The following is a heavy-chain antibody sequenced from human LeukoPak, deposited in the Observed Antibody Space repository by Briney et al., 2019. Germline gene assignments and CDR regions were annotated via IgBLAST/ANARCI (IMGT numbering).Heavy chain of an antibody. D-gene: IGHD3-16*01. CDR3: ARGTVRIRLGDY. V-gene: IGHV4-34*01. Sequence: PSETLSLTCVVYGGSFSGYYWSWIRQPPGKGLEWIGEINPSGSTNYNPSLQSRVIISVDTSKNHFSLKLISVTAADTAVYYCARGTVRIRLGDYWGQGTLVTVSS. J-gene: IGHJ4*02. CDR2: INPSGST. CDR1: GGSFSGYY.